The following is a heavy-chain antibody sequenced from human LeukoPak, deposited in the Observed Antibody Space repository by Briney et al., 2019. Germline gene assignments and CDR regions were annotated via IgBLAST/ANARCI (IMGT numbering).Heavy chain of an antibody. CDR2: INHSGST. D-gene: IGHD1-26*01. CDR1: GGSFSGYY. V-gene: IGHV4-34*01. Sequence: PSETLSLTCAVYGGSFSGYYWSWIRQPPGKGLEWIGEINHSGSTNYNPSLKSRVTISVDTSKNQFSLKLSSVTAADTAVYYCARMKRELALYYFDYWGQGTLVTVSS. J-gene: IGHJ4*02. CDR3: ARMKRELALYYFDY.